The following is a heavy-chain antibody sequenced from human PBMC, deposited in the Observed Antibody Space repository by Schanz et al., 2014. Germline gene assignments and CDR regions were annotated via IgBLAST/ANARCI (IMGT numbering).Heavy chain of an antibody. Sequence: QVQLVQSGPAVKKPGASMKVSCLASGYSFTGYYMNWVRQAPGQGLEWMGWTNTNSGDTKIAQKFQGSVTMTRDPSISEAYMELTSLRSDDTAVYYCARALFGSGHGDVWGQGTTVTVSS. V-gene: IGHV1-2*02. J-gene: IGHJ6*02. CDR3: ARALFGSGHGDV. D-gene: IGHD3-10*01. CDR1: GYSFTGYY. CDR2: TNTNSGDT.